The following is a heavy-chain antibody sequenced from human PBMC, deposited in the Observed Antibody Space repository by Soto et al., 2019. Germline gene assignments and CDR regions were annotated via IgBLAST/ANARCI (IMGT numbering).Heavy chain of an antibody. CDR3: ARDKRDLRFLEWSYYFDY. Sequence: GGSLRLSCAASGFTFSSCAMHWVRQAPGKGLEWVAVISYDGSNKYYADSVKGRFTVSRDNSKNTLYLQVNSLRAEDTAVYYCARDKRDLRFLEWSYYFDYRGQRTLVTVSS. J-gene: IGHJ4*02. D-gene: IGHD3-3*01. V-gene: IGHV3-30-3*01. CDR1: GFTFSSCA. CDR2: ISYDGSNK.